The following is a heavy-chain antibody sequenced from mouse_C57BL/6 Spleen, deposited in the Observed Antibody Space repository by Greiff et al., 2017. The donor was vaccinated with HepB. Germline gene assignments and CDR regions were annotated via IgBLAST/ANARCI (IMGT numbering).Heavy chain of an antibody. Sequence: QVQLQQPGAELVRPGSSVKLSCQASGYTFTSYWMDWVKQRPGQGLEWIGNIHPSDSETHYNQKFKDKATLTVDKSSSTAYMQLSSLTSEYSAVYYCARKGYYRGFAYWGQGTLVTVSA. J-gene: IGHJ3*01. CDR3: ARKGYYRGFAY. V-gene: IGHV1-61*01. CDR2: IHPSDSET. CDR1: GYTFTSYW. D-gene: IGHD2-3*01.